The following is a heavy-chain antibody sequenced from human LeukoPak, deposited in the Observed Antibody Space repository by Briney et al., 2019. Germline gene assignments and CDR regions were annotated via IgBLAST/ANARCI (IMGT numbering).Heavy chain of an antibody. V-gene: IGHV4-34*01. CDR1: GGSFSGYY. Sequence: SETLSLTCAVYGGSFSGYYWSWIRQPPGKGLEWIGEINHSGSTNYNPSLKSRVTISVDTSKNQFSLKLSSVTAADTAVYYCAKVANYRLHCSNFYYSRPKDYFDYWGQGTLVTVSS. CDR3: AKVANYRLHCSNFYYSRPKDYFDY. J-gene: IGHJ4*02. D-gene: IGHD2-2*01. CDR2: INHSGST.